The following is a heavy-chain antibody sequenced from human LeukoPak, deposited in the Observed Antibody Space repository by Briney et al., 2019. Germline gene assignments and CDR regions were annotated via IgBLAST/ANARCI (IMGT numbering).Heavy chain of an antibody. CDR1: GFTFSSYE. V-gene: IGHV3-48*03. CDR3: ARDVGHSSYYYYGMDV. D-gene: IGHD6-13*01. CDR2: ISSSGSTI. Sequence: QPGGSLRLSCAASGFTFSSYEMNWVRQAPGKGPEWVSYISSSGSTIYYADSVKGRFTISRDNAKNSLYLQMNSLRAEDTAVYYCARDVGHSSYYYYGMDVWGQGTTVTVSS. J-gene: IGHJ6*02.